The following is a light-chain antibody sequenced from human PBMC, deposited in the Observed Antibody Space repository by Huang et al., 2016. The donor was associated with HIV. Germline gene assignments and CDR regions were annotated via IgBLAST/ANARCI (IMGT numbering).Light chain of an antibody. V-gene: IGKV3-15*01. CDR3: QQYNNWPLYT. Sequence: EIVMTQSPATLSESPGERATLSCRASQSVSINLAWYQQKPCQAPRLLIYGASTRATGIPARFSGRGSGTEFTLTISSLESEDFAVYYCQQYNNWPLYTFGQGTKLEIK. CDR1: QSVSIN. J-gene: IGKJ2*01. CDR2: GAS.